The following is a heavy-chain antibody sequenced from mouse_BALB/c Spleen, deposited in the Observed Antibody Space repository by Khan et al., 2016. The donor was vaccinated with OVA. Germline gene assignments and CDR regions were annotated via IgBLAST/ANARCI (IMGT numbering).Heavy chain of an antibody. CDR3: ARSTTDYYAMDY. J-gene: IGHJ4*01. V-gene: IGHV1S136*01. D-gene: IGHD1-1*01. CDR1: GYTFTDYV. CDR2: IYPYNDDT. Sequence: VQLQQSGPELVKPGASVKMSCKASGYTFTDYVIHWVKQKPGQGLEWIGYIYPYNDDTESTEKFKGRATLTLDKSSSTAYMALSSLTSEASTVYYCARSTTDYYAMDYWGQGTSVTVSA.